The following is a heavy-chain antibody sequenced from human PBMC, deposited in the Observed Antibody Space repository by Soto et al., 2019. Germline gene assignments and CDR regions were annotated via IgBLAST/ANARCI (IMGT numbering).Heavy chain of an antibody. CDR3: ARRSYLDY. J-gene: IGHJ4*02. CDR1: GSVFGSDA. CDR2: ISGSDGKT. D-gene: IGHD3-10*01. Sequence: XGALSPSAAASGSVFGSDALSWVRQAPGKGLEWVSTISGSDGKTFYADAVKGRFSISRDTSQSTLYLQMNSLRADDTDMYSCARRSYLDYWGQGTRVTFSS. V-gene: IGHV3-23*01.